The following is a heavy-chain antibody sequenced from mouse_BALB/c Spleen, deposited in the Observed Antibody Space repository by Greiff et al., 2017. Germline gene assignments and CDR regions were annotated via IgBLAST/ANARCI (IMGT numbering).Heavy chain of an antibody. D-gene: IGHD2-4*01. CDR2: INPSSGYT. CDR3: ARSRIYDYPWFAY. J-gene: IGHJ3*01. V-gene: IGHV1-4*02. Sequence: QVQLKESAAELARPGASVKMSCKASGYTFTSYTMHWVKQRPGQGLEWIGYINPSSGYTEYNQKFKDKTTLTADKSSSTAYMQLSSLTSEDSAVYYCARSRIYDYPWFAYWGQGTLVTVSA. CDR1: GYTFTSYT.